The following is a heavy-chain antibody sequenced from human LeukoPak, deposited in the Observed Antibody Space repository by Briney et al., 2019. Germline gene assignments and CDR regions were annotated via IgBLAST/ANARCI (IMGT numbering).Heavy chain of an antibody. Sequence: GGSLRLSCAASGFTFSSYGMHWVRQAPGKGLEWVAFIRYDGSNKYYADSVKGRFTISRDNSKNTLYLQMNSLRAEDTAVYYCAKDPDQWELLGSHFAYWGQGTLVTVSS. CDR2: IRYDGSNK. J-gene: IGHJ4*02. V-gene: IGHV3-30*02. D-gene: IGHD1-26*01. CDR1: GFTFSSYG. CDR3: AKDPDQWELLGSHFAY.